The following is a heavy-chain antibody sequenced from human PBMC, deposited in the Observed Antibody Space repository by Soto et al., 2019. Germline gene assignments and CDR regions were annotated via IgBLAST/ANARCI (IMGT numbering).Heavy chain of an antibody. J-gene: IGHJ5*02. Sequence: SVKVSCKASGGTFSSYAISWVRQAPGQGLEWMGGIIPIFGTANYAQKLQGRVTITADESTSTAYMELSSLRSEDTAVYYCARDQGDSRWNWFDPWGQGTLVTVSS. CDR1: GGTFSSYA. D-gene: IGHD6-13*01. CDR2: IIPIFGTA. CDR3: ARDQGDSRWNWFDP. V-gene: IGHV1-69*13.